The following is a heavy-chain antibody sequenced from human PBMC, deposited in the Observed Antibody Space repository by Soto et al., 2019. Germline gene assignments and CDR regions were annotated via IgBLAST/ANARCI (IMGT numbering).Heavy chain of an antibody. V-gene: IGHV1-69*01. D-gene: IGHD2-21*01. CDR3: AREAPDCTSATCPKFYDMDV. CDR1: GGTFGSYA. J-gene: IGHJ6*02. Sequence: QVQLVQSGAEVKKPGSSVRVSCKASGGTFGSYAITWARRAPGQGLEWVGGIIPILNSPDYAQKFQARVVITADATTNTAYMELHSLRFDDTAVYYCAREAPDCTSATCPKFYDMDVWGQGTTVTVAS. CDR2: IIPILNSP.